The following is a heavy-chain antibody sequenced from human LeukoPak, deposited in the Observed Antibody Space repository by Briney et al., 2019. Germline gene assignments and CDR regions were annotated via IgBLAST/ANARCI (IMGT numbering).Heavy chain of an antibody. Sequence: GGSLRLSCAASGFIFSNYGMHWVRQAPGRGLEWVAVIWNDGSYEHYTDSVKGRFTISRDNSKNTLFLQLNSLRPEDTAVYYCAAELNYYYDSSGYYFDAFDIWGQGTMVTVSS. CDR2: IWNDGSYE. V-gene: IGHV3-33*01. J-gene: IGHJ3*02. CDR3: AAELNYYYDSSGYYFDAFDI. D-gene: IGHD3-22*01. CDR1: GFIFSNYG.